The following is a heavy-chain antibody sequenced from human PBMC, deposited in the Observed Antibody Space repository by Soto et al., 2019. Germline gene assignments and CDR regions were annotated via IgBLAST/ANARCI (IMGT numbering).Heavy chain of an antibody. CDR1: GLTISNFG. Sequence: GGSLRLSCSASGLTISNFGLHWVRQAPGKGLEYVCAIDSTGGTTNYADSVKGRFTISRDNSKNTLYLQMTSLRTEDTATYYCAKDSRTRPFRELLRAHHDLWDQGTLVTVS. CDR3: AKDSRTRPFRELLRAHHDL. J-gene: IGHJ5*02. D-gene: IGHD3-10*01. V-gene: IGHV3-64D*08. CDR2: IDSTGGTT.